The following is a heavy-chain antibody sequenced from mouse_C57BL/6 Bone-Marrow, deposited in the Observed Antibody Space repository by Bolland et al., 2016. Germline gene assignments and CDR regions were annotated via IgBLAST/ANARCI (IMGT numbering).Heavy chain of an antibody. V-gene: IGHV1S40*01. J-gene: IGHJ4*01. CDR3: AREEVVAYYYAMDY. CDR2: ASGST. D-gene: IGHD1-1*01. Sequence: ASGSTYYNEMYKDKAALTVDTSSSTAYMQLSSLTSEDTAVYFCAREEVVAYYYAMDYWGQGT.